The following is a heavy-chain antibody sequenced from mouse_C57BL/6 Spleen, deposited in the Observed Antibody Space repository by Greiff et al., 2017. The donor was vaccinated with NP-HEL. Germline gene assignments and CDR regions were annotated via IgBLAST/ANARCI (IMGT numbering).Heavy chain of an antibody. CDR3: AREGAYGSSYDY. Sequence: DVMLVESGGGLVKPGGSLKLSCAASGFTFSSYAMSWVRQTPEKRLEWVATISDGGSYTYYPDNVKGRFTISRDNAKNNLYLQMSHLKSEDTAMYYCAREGAYGSSYDYWGQGTTLTVSS. J-gene: IGHJ2*01. D-gene: IGHD1-1*01. CDR1: GFTFSSYA. CDR2: ISDGGSYT. V-gene: IGHV5-4*01.